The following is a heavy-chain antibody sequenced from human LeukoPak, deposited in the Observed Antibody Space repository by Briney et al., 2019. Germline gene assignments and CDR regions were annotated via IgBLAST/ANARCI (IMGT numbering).Heavy chain of an antibody. J-gene: IGHJ4*02. CDR3: AKGNSRYYYGSAEGDY. CDR1: GFTFSSYA. Sequence: GGSLRLSCAASGFTFSSYAMSWVRQAPGKGLEWVSAISGSGGSTYYADSVKGRFTISRDNSKNTLYLQVNSLRAEDTAVYYCAKGNSRYYYGSAEGDYWGQGTLVTVSS. V-gene: IGHV3-23*01. CDR2: ISGSGGST. D-gene: IGHD3-10*01.